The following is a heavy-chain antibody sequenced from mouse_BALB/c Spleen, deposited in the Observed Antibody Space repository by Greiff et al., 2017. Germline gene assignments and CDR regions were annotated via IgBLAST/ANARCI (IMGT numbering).Heavy chain of an antibody. J-gene: IGHJ2*01. V-gene: IGHV1S81*02. CDR1: GYTFTSYY. D-gene: IGHD1-1*01. Sequence: QVQLQQSGAELVKPGASVKLSCKASGYTFTSYYMYWVKQRPGQGLEWIGEINPSNGGTNFNEKFKSKATLTVDKSSSTAYMQLSSLTSEDSAVYYCTRWGYGSSYFDYWGQGTTLTVSS. CDR2: INPSNGGT. CDR3: TRWGYGSSYFDY.